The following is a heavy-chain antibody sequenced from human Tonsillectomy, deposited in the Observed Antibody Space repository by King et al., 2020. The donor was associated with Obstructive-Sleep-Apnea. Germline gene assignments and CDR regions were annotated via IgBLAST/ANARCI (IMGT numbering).Heavy chain of an antibody. CDR3: ASLGHYDFWSGYYRNWFDP. Sequence: VQLVESGGGLVKPGGSLRLSCAASGFTFSDYYMSWIRQAPGKGLVWVSYISSSSSYTNYADSVKGRFTISRDNAKNSLYLQMNSLRAEDTAVYYCASLGHYDFWSGYYRNWFDPWGQGTLVTVSS. V-gene: IGHV3-11*06. J-gene: IGHJ5*02. CDR1: GFTFSDYY. CDR2: ISSSSSYT. D-gene: IGHD3-3*01.